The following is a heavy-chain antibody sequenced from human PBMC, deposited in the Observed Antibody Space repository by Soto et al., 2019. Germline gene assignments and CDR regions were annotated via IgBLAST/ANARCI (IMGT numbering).Heavy chain of an antibody. Sequence: GASVKVSCKASGYTFTSYYMHWVRQAPGQGLEWMGIINPSGGSTSYAQKFQGRVTMTRDTSTSTVYMELSSLRSEDTAVYYCARQLRKWLVPLVSRGMDVWGQGTTVTVSS. CDR3: ARQLRKWLVPLVSRGMDV. D-gene: IGHD6-19*01. CDR1: GYTFTSYY. J-gene: IGHJ6*02. V-gene: IGHV1-46*01. CDR2: INPSGGST.